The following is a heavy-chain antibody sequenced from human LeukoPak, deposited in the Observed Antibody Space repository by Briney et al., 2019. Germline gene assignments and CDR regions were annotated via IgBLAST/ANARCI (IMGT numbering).Heavy chain of an antibody. CDR3: ARDLGYSGYDSYY. CDR1: GFTFSIYA. D-gene: IGHD5-12*01. J-gene: IGHJ4*02. CDR2: ISGSNSYI. V-gene: IGHV3-21*06. Sequence: GGSLRLSCSASGFTFSIYAMNWVRQAPGKGLEWVSCISGSNSYIYYADSVRGRFTISRDNAKNSLYLQMNSLRAEDTSIYYCARDLGYSGYDSYYWGQGTLVTVSS.